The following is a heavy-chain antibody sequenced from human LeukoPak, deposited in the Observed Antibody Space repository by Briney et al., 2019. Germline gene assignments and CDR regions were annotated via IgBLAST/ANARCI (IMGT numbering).Heavy chain of an antibody. J-gene: IGHJ1*01. CDR1: GFSFSSYA. CDR2: ISSTGGST. V-gene: IGHV3-23*01. Sequence: PGGSLRLSCAASGFSFSSYAMNWVRQAPGKGLEWVSTISSTGGSTYYADSVKGRFTISRDNSKNTLYLQMNSLRAEDTAVYYCARPQNPTGYFQHWGQGTLVTVSS. CDR3: ARPQNPTGYFQH. D-gene: IGHD1-14*01.